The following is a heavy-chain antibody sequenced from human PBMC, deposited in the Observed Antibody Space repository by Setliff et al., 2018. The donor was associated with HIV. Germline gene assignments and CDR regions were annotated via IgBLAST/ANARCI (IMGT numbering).Heavy chain of an antibody. J-gene: IGHJ4*02. CDR2: IYSGGST. CDR1: GFTVISNY. V-gene: IGHV3-66*01. D-gene: IGHD2-2*01. Sequence: GGSLRLSCAASGFTVISNYLSWVRQAPGKGLEWVSVIYSGGSTYYADSVKGRFTISRDNSKNTLYLQMNSLRAEDTAVYYCARERDWDIVVVPAAKGFDYWGQGTLVTVSS. CDR3: ARERDWDIVVVPAAKGFDY.